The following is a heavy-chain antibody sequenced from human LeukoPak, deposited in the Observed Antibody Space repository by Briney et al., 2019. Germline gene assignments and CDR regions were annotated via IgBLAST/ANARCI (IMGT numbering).Heavy chain of an antibody. D-gene: IGHD6-13*01. V-gene: IGHV4-59*08. CDR3: ARHADSSSWYLGFDY. Sequence: PSETLSLTCTVSGGSISSYYWSSIRQPPGKGLEWIGYIYYSGSTNYNPSLKSRVTISVDTSKNQFSLKLSSVTAADTAVYYCARHADSSSWYLGFDYWGQGTLVTVSS. CDR1: GGSISSYY. CDR2: IYYSGST. J-gene: IGHJ4*02.